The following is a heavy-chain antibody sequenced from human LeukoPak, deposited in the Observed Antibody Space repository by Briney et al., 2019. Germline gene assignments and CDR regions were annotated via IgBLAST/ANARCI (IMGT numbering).Heavy chain of an antibody. CDR3: ARSQEWELFHFDY. CDR2: LIPLLGKE. CDR1: GGTFSSYA. Sequence: SVKVSCKVSGGTFSSYAVSWVRLAPGQGLEWMGRLIPLLGKENYSPKFQGRVTITADISTNTAYMDLRSLRSDDTAVYYCARSQEWELFHFDYWGQGTLVTVSS. J-gene: IGHJ4*02. D-gene: IGHD1-26*01. V-gene: IGHV1-69*04.